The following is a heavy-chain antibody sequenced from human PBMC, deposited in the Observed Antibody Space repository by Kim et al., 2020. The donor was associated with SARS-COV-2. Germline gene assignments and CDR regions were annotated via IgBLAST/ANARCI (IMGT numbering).Heavy chain of an antibody. J-gene: IGHJ4*02. D-gene: IGHD3-16*01. Sequence: YNPSLQSRVTISVDTSNNQFSLKLTSVTAADAAVYYCARDLRGSSCYDYWGQGILVTVSS. V-gene: IGHV4-59*01. CDR3: ARDLRGSSCYDY.